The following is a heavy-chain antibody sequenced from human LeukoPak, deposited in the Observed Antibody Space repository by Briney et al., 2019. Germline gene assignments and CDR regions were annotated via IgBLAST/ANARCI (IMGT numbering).Heavy chain of an antibody. CDR3: ARGREYYYDTSDYRNWFDP. CDR2: ISSSGSTI. D-gene: IGHD3-22*01. CDR1: GFTFSDYY. V-gene: IGHV3-11*01. Sequence: GGSLRLSCAASGFTFSDYYMSWIRQAPGKELEWVSYISSSGSTIYYADSVKGRFTNSRDNAKNSLYLQMNSLRAEDTAVYYCARGREYYYDTSDYRNWFDPWGQGTLVTVSS. J-gene: IGHJ5*02.